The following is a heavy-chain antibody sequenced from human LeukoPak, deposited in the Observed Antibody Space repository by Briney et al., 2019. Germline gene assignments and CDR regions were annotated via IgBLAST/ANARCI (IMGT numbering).Heavy chain of an antibody. CDR1: GGSISSYY. D-gene: IGHD6-19*01. J-gene: IGHJ5*02. CDR3: ARDNGGSGWHWFDP. Sequence: SETLSLTCTVSGGSISSYYWNWIRQPPGKGLEWIGYIYHSGSTNYNPSLKSRVIISVDTSKNQFSLKLSSVTAADTAVYYCARDNGGSGWHWFDPWGQRTLVTVSS. CDR2: IYHSGST. V-gene: IGHV4-59*01.